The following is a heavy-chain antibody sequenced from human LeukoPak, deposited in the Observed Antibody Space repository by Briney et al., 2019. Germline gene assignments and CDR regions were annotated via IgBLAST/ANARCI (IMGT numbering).Heavy chain of an antibody. CDR2: ISGSGGST. Sequence: GGTLRLSCAASGFTFSSYGMSWVRQAPGKGLEWVSAISGSGGSTYYADSVKGRFTISRDNSKNTLYLQMNSLRAEDTAVYYCAKGPVAGLYYFDYWGQGTLVTVSS. V-gene: IGHV3-23*01. D-gene: IGHD6-19*01. J-gene: IGHJ4*02. CDR3: AKGPVAGLYYFDY. CDR1: GFTFSSYG.